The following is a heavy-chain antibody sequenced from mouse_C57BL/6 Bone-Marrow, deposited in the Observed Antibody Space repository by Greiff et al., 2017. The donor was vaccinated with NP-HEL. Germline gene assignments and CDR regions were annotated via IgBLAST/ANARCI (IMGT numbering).Heavy chain of an antibody. CDR2: FHPYNDDT. CDR3: ARRSNFDYAMDY. Sequence: VKLQESGAELVKPGASVKMSCKASGYTFTTYPIEWMKQSHGKCLAWIGNFHPYNDDTKYNEKFKGKATLTVEKSSRTVYLDLSRLTSDDSAVYYCARRSNFDYAMDYWGQGTSVTVSS. CDR1: GYTFTTYP. D-gene: IGHD1-1*01. J-gene: IGHJ4*01. V-gene: IGHV1-47*01.